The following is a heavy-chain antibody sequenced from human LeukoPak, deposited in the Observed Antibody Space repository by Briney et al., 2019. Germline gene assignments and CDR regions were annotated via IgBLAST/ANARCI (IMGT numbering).Heavy chain of an antibody. V-gene: IGHV1-69*06. CDR3: AREGQWLVLDY. J-gene: IGHJ4*02. D-gene: IGHD6-19*01. Sequence: SVKVSCKASGGTFSSYAISWVRQAPGQGLEWMGGIIPIFGTANYAQKFQGRVTITADKSTSTAYMELSSLRSEDTAVYCCAREGQWLVLDYWGQGTLVTVSS. CDR1: GGTFSSYA. CDR2: IIPIFGTA.